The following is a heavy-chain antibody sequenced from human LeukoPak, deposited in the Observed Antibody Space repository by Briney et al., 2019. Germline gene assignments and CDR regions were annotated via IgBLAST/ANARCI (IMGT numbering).Heavy chain of an antibody. Sequence: PGGSLRLSCAASGFTVSSNYMSWVRQAPGKGLEWVSVIYSGGSTYYADPVKGRFTISRDNSKNTLYLQMNSLRAEDTAVYYCAREQSSWYAGYFDYWGQGTLVTVSS. CDR3: AREQSSWYAGYFDY. CDR1: GFTVSSNY. D-gene: IGHD6-13*01. V-gene: IGHV3-53*01. CDR2: IYSGGST. J-gene: IGHJ4*02.